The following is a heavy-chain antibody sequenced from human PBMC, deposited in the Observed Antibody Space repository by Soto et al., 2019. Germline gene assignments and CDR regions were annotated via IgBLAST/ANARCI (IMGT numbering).Heavy chain of an antibody. J-gene: IGHJ4*02. Sequence: EVQLLESGGGLVQPGGSLRLSCAASGFTFSSYAMSWVRQAPGKGLEWVSAISGSGGSTYYADSVKGRFTISRDNSKNTLYLQMNSLRAEDTAVYYWAKDLRGGYDSELDYWGQGTLVTVSS. CDR3: AKDLRGGYDSELDY. CDR2: ISGSGGST. CDR1: GFTFSSYA. D-gene: IGHD5-12*01. V-gene: IGHV3-23*01.